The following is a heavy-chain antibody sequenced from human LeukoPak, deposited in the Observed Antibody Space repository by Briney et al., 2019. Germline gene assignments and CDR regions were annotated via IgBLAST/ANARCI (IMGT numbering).Heavy chain of an antibody. J-gene: IGHJ6*03. CDR3: ARDGSWGDYQFYFYMDV. D-gene: IGHD2-2*01. CDR2: ISASGHYI. V-gene: IGHV3-23*01. Sequence: GGSLRLSCEASGFTFGSFAMSWVRQAPGKGLEWLSGISASGHYIYNADSVKGRFTISRDNSKNTLYIEMNSLRAEDTAVYYYARDGSWGDYQFYFYMDVWGKGTTVTVSS. CDR1: GFTFGSFA.